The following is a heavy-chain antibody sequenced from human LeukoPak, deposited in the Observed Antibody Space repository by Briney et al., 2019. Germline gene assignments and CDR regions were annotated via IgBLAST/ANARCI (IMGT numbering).Heavy chain of an antibody. V-gene: IGHV3-23*01. Sequence: GGSLRLSCAASGFTFSSYAMSWVRQAPGKGLEWVSAISGSGGSTYYADSVKGRFTISRDNSKNTLYLQMNSLRAEDTAVYYCARADYDILTGYDTYYFDYWGQGTLVIVSS. CDR1: GFTFSSYA. D-gene: IGHD3-9*01. J-gene: IGHJ4*02. CDR2: ISGSGGST. CDR3: ARADYDILTGYDTYYFDY.